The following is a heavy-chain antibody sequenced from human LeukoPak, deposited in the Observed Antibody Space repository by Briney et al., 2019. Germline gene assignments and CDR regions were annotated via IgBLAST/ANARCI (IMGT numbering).Heavy chain of an antibody. CDR3: ARDQHYYDSSGYYYAHDAFDI. Sequence: GGSLRLSCVASGFTFSSRDWMTWVRQAPGKGLEWVANIKQDGSEKNYVDSVKGRFTISRDNAKNSLYLQMNSLRAEDTAVYYCARDQHYYDSSGYYYAHDAFDIWGQGTMVTVSS. CDR1: GFTFSSRDW. V-gene: IGHV3-7*01. J-gene: IGHJ3*02. D-gene: IGHD3-22*01. CDR2: IKQDGSEK.